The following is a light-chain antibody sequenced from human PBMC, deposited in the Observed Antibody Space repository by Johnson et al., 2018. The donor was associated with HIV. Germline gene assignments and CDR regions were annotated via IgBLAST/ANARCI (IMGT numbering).Light chain of an antibody. V-gene: IGLV1-51*02. CDR3: GTWNSSLSAHDYV. J-gene: IGLJ1*01. Sequence: QSVLTQPPSVSAAPGQKVTISCSGSNSNIGNNYISWYQHLPGTAPKLLIYENNKRPSGIPDRFSGSKSDTSATLGITGLQPGDEAAYYCGTWNSSLSAHDYVFGTGTKVTVL. CDR1: NSNIGNNY. CDR2: ENN.